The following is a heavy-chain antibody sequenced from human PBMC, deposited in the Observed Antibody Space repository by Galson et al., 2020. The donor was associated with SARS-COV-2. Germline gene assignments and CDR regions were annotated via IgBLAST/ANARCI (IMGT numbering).Heavy chain of an antibody. CDR3: ARTTYDILTGYYNAFDI. D-gene: IGHD3-9*01. V-gene: IGHV2-70*01. CDR2: FDWDDDK. J-gene: IGHJ3*02. CDR1: GFSLSTSGMC. Sequence: SGSTLVKPTHTLTMICTFSGFSLSTSGMCVSWIRQPPGKALEWPSLFDWDDDKYYSTSLKTRLTISKDTSKNQVVLTMTNMDPVDTATYYCARTTYDILTGYYNAFDIWGQGTMVTVSS.